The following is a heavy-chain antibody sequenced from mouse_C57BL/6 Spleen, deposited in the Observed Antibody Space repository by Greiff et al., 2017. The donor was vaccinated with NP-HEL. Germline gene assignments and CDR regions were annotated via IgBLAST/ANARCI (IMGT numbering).Heavy chain of an antibody. V-gene: IGHV1-61*01. CDR2: IYPSDSET. D-gene: IGHD3-2*02. Sequence: QVQLQQPGAELVRPGSSVKLSCKASGYTFTSYWMDRVKQRPGQGLEWIGNIYPSDSETHYNQKFKDKATLTVDKSSSTAYMQLSSLTSEDSAVYYCAHSSGYGFAYWGQGTLVTVSA. CDR1: GYTFTSYW. J-gene: IGHJ3*01. CDR3: AHSSGYGFAY.